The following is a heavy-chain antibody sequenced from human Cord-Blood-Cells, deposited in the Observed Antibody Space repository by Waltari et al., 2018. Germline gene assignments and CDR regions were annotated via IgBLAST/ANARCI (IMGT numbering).Heavy chain of an antibody. D-gene: IGHD2-15*01. V-gene: IGHV5-51*01. CDR1: GYSFTSYW. CDR2: IYPGYSDT. J-gene: IGHJ5*02. Sequence: EVQLVQSGAEVKKPGESLKISCKGSGYSFTSYWSGWVRQMPGKGLEWMGIIYPGYSDTRYSPSFQGQVTISADKSISTAYLQWSSLKASDTAMYYCARPYCSGGSCYNWFDPWGQGTLVTVSS. CDR3: ARPYCSGGSCYNWFDP.